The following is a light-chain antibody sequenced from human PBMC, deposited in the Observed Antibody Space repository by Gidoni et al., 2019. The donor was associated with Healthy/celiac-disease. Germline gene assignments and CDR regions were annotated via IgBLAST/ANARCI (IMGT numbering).Light chain of an antibody. J-gene: IGKJ2*01. Sequence: DIQMTQSPSSLSASVGDRVTITCRASQDISNYLAWFQQKPGKAPESVIYAASSLQSGVPSKFSGTGSGTDFTLTISSLQPEDFGIYYCQQYNSPPYTFGQGTRLEI. V-gene: IGKV1-16*02. CDR2: AAS. CDR3: QQYNSPPYT. CDR1: QDISNY.